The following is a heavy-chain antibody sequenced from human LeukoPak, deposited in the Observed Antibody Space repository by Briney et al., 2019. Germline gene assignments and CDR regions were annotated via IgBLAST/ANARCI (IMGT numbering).Heavy chain of an antibody. CDR2: IYHSGST. V-gene: IGHV4-38-2*02. Sequence: SETLSLTCTVSGYSISSGYHWGWIRQPPGKGLEWIGSIYHSGSTYYNPSLKSRVTISVDTSKNQFSLKLSSVTAADTAVYYCARELADYGDYYYTDVWGKGTTVTISS. J-gene: IGHJ6*03. D-gene: IGHD4/OR15-4a*01. CDR1: GYSISSGYH. CDR3: ARELADYGDYYYTDV.